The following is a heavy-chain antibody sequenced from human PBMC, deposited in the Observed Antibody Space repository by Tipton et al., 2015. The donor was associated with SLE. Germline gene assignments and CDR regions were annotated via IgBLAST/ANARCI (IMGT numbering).Heavy chain of an antibody. J-gene: IGHJ3*01. CDR2: IYHSGTT. Sequence: TLSLTCTVSGYSISSGFYWGWIRQPPGKGLEWIANIYHSGTTYYNPSPRSRVFISVETSKNQFSLKLSSVTAADTAVYYCGRLIFGVVIGAFDVWGQGTMVTVS. CDR1: GYSISSGFY. V-gene: IGHV4-38-2*02. CDR3: GRLIFGVVIGAFDV. D-gene: IGHD3-3*01.